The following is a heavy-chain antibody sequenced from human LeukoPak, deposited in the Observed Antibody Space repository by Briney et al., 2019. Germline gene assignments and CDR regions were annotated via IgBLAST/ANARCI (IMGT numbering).Heavy chain of an antibody. CDR1: GYNFTDYY. D-gene: IGHD3-9*01. CDR2: INSNSGDT. V-gene: IGHV1-2*02. CDR3: ARVLAHYDILTGYLSYFDP. Sequence: ASVKVSCQASGYNFTDYYLHWVRQAPGQGLQWVGWINSNSGDTNYAQNFQGRVSMTRDKSISTDYMELTRLRSDDTAMYYCARVLAHYDILTGYLSYFDPWGQGTLVTVSS. J-gene: IGHJ5*02.